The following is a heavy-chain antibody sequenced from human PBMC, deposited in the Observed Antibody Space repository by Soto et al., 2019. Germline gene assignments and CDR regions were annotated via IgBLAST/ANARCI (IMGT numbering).Heavy chain of an antibody. CDR2: IYYSGST. V-gene: IGHV4-31*03. J-gene: IGHJ5*02. Sequence: SETLSLTCTVSGGSISSDGYYWSWIRQHPGKGLEWIGYIYYSGSTYYNPSLKSRVTISVDTSKNQFSLKLSSVTAADTAVYYCASDDDFWSGYKFGSPGNWFDPWGQGTLVTVSS. CDR3: ASDDDFWSGYKFGSPGNWFDP. D-gene: IGHD3-3*01. CDR1: GGSISSDGYY.